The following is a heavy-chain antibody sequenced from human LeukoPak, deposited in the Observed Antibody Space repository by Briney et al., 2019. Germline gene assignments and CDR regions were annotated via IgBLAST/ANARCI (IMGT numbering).Heavy chain of an antibody. Sequence: ASVKVSCKASGYTFTGYYMHWVRQAPGQGLEWMGWINPNSGGTNYAQKFQGRVTMTRDTSISTAYMELSRLRSDDTAVYYCARRAIRAAAGTSYNWFDPWGQGTLVTVSS. V-gene: IGHV1-2*02. D-gene: IGHD6-13*01. CDR2: INPNSGGT. J-gene: IGHJ5*02. CDR3: ARRAIRAAAGTSYNWFDP. CDR1: GYTFTGYY.